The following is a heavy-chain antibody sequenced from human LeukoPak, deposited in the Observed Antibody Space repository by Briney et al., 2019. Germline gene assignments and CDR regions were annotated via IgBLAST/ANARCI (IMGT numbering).Heavy chain of an antibody. CDR2: IRYDGSNK. J-gene: IGHJ4*02. V-gene: IGHV3-30*02. CDR3: AKDYKVPAAVDY. D-gene: IGHD2-2*01. CDR1: GFTFSSYG. Sequence: PGGSLRLSCAASGFTFSSYGMHWVRQAPGKGLEWVAFIRYDGSNKYYADSVKGRFIISRDNSKNTLYLQMNSLRAEDTAVYYCAKDYKVPAAVDYWGQGTLVTVSS.